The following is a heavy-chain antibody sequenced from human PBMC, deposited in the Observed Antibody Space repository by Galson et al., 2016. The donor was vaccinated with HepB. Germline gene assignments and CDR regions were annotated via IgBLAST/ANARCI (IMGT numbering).Heavy chain of an antibody. CDR3: TRGIVGSADIL. D-gene: IGHD2-15*01. CDR2: IKGDGSTT. V-gene: IGHV3-74*01. Sequence: SLRLSCAASGFTLTDSWMHWVRQVPGKGLVWVSRIKGDGSTTNYADSVKGRFTISRDIAKNTLYLQMNSLRVEDTAMYYCTRGIVGSADILWGQGTLVTVPS. CDR1: GFTLTDSW. J-gene: IGHJ4*02.